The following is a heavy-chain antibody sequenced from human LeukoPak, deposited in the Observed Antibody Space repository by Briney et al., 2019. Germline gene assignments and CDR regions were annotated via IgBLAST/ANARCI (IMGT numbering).Heavy chain of an antibody. V-gene: IGHV3-48*01. CDR3: AKSLRYFDWSYMDV. D-gene: IGHD3-9*01. CDR2: ISSDSTTI. CDR1: GFTFRNYN. J-gene: IGHJ6*03. Sequence: PGGSLRLSCAASGFTFRNYNMNWVRQAPGKGLEWISYISSDSTTIYYADSVKGRFTISRDNSKNTLYLRMNSLRAEDTAVYYCAKSLRYFDWSYMDVWGKGTTVTISS.